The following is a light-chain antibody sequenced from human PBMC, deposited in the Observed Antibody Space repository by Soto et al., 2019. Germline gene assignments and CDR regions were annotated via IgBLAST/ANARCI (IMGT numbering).Light chain of an antibody. CDR3: QQYNNWPYT. Sequence: EIVMTQSPATLSVSPGERATLSCRASQSVSSNLAWYQQKPGQAPRLLIYGASTRATGIPDRFSGSGSGTEFTLTISRLQSEDFAVYYCQQYNNWPYTFGQGTKLEIK. CDR2: GAS. V-gene: IGKV3-15*01. CDR1: QSVSSN. J-gene: IGKJ2*01.